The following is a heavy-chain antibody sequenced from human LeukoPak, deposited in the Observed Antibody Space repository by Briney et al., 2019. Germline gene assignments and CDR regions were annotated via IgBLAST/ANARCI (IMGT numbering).Heavy chain of an antibody. Sequence: GGSLRLSCAASGFIFSSYDMHWVRQAPGKGLEWVSGINWNGGSTGYADSVKGRFTISRDSAKNSLYVQMNSLRAEDTALYYCARGAAGQRGFDYWGQGTLVTVSS. V-gene: IGHV3-20*04. CDR3: ARGAAGQRGFDY. CDR1: GFIFSSYD. CDR2: INWNGGST. J-gene: IGHJ4*02. D-gene: IGHD4/OR15-4a*01.